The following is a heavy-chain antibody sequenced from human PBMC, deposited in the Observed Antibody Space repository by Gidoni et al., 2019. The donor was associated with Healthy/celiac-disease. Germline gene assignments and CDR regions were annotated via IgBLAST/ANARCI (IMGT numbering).Heavy chain of an antibody. J-gene: IGHJ1*01. D-gene: IGHD5-18*01. CDR3: ARGPWIPSYGRRAEYFQH. CDR1: GGSFSGYY. CDR2: INHSGST. V-gene: IGHV4-34*01. Sequence: QVQLQQWGAGLLKPSETLSPTCAVHGGSFSGYYWSWIRQPPGKGLEWIGEINHSGSTNYNPSLKSRVTISVDTSKNQFSLKLSSVTAADTAVYYCARGPWIPSYGRRAEYFQHWGQGTLVTVSS.